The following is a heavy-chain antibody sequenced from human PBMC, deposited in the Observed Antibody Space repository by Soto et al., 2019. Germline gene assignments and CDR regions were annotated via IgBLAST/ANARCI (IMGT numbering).Heavy chain of an antibody. J-gene: IGHJ4*02. Sequence: EVQLLESGGGLVQPGGSLRLSCAASGFTFSSYAMSWVRQAPGKGLEWVSAISASGGSTYYADSVKGRFTISRDKSKNTLSLQMNSLRAEDTSVYYCAKLRDAWERGYFDYWGQGTLVTVSS. CDR3: AKLRDAWERGYFDY. CDR1: GFTFSSYA. V-gene: IGHV3-23*01. CDR2: ISASGGST. D-gene: IGHD1-26*01.